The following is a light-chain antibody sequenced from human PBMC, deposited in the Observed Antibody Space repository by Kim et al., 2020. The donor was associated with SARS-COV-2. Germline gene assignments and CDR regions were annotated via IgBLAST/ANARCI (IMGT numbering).Light chain of an antibody. CDR1: NMVTKN. CDR2: RDT. CDR3: QVWDSSTWV. J-gene: IGLJ3*02. V-gene: IGLV3-9*01. Sequence: SVALGQTARITWGGNNMVTKNVHWYQQKPGQAPVLVMYRDTNRPSGIPERFSGSNSGNTATLTISRAQAGDEADYYCQVWDSSTWVFGGGTQLTVL.